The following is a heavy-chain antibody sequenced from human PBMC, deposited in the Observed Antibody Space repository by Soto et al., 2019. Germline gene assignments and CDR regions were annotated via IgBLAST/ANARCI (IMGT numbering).Heavy chain of an antibody. J-gene: IGHJ4*02. CDR2: IKQDGSEK. Sequence: EAQLVESGGGLVQPGGSLRLSCAASGFTFSSYWMSWVRQAPGKGLEWVANIKQDGSEKYYVDSVKGRFTISRDNAKNSLYLQMNSLRAEDTAVYYCARTYYYDSSGYYYNFYWGQGTLVTVSS. V-gene: IGHV3-7*01. CDR3: ARTYYYDSSGYYYNFY. CDR1: GFTFSSYW. D-gene: IGHD3-22*01.